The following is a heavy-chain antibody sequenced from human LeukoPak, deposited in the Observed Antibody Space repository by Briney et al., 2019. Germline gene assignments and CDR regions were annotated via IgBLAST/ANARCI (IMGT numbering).Heavy chain of an antibody. CDR3: AREYYDILTGSVAFDI. CDR2: ISPSGDET. Sequence: QAGGSLRLSCAASGFTSSSYAMSWVRQAPGKGLEWVSGISPSGDETSYADSVKGRFTISRDNSKNTLYLQMNSLRAEDTAVYYCAREYYDILTGSVAFDIWGQGTMVTVSS. D-gene: IGHD3-9*01. V-gene: IGHV3-23*01. CDR1: GFTSSSYA. J-gene: IGHJ3*02.